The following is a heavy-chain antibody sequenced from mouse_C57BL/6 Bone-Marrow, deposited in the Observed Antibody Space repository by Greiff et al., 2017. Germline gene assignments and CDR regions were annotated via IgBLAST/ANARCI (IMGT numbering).Heavy chain of an antibody. CDR2: INPYNGGT. J-gene: IGHJ4*01. V-gene: IGHV1-19*01. CDR1: GYTFTDYY. CDR3: ARPYAMDY. Sequence: VKMSCKASGYTFTDYYMNWVKQSHGKSLEWIGVINPYNGGTSYNQKFKGKATLTVDKSSSTAYMELNSLTSEDSAVYYCARPYAMDYWGQGTSVTVSS.